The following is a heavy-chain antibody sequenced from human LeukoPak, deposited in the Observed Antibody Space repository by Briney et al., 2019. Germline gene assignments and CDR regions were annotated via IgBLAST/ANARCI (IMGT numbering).Heavy chain of an antibody. J-gene: IGHJ4*02. CDR1: GFTFNSYA. V-gene: IGHV3-23*01. CDR3: AKDTDGLDGSGYDPFPDY. Sequence: PGGSLRLSCAASGFTFNSYAMSWVRQAPGKGLERVSAISGSGGSTYYADSVKGRFTISRDNSKNTLYLQMNSLRAEDTAVYYCAKDTDGLDGSGYDPFPDYWGQGTLVTVSS. D-gene: IGHD5-12*01. CDR2: ISGSGGST.